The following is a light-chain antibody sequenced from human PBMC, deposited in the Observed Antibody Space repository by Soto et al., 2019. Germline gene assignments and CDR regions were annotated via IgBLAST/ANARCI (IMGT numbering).Light chain of an antibody. V-gene: IGKV1-12*01. CDR3: QQANSFPIT. J-gene: IGKJ5*01. CDR1: QGISSW. CDR2: AAS. Sequence: DLQMTHSPPSVYASVGAIRTLTSRASQGISSWLAWYQQNPGKAPKLLIYAASSLQSGVPSRFSGSGSGTDFTLTLSRLKPEEWATDYGQQANSFPITCGQGTQRQIK.